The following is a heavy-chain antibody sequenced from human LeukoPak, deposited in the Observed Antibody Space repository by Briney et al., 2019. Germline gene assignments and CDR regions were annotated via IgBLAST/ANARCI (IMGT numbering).Heavy chain of an antibody. J-gene: IGHJ4*02. CDR3: ARDDGLGYCSSTSCSRGY. CDR2: IYTSGST. Sequence: SETLSLTCTVSGGSISSGSYYWSWIRQPAGKGLEWIGRIYTSGSTNYNPSLKSRVTISVDTSKNQFSLKLSSVTAADTAVYYCARDDGLGYCSSTSCSRGYWGQGTLVTVSS. V-gene: IGHV4-61*02. CDR1: GGSISSGSYY. D-gene: IGHD2-2*01.